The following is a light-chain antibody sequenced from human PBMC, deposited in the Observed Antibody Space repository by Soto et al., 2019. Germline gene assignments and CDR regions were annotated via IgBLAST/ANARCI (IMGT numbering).Light chain of an antibody. Sequence: EIVMTQSPATLSVSPGERATLSCRASRSVSSNLAWYQQKPCQAPRLLIYGASTMATGIPARFRGSGSGTEFTLTISSLQSEDFAVYYCQQYNNWPPMYTFGQGTKLEIK. J-gene: IGKJ2*01. CDR3: QQYNNWPPMYT. CDR1: RSVSSN. V-gene: IGKV3-15*01. CDR2: GAS.